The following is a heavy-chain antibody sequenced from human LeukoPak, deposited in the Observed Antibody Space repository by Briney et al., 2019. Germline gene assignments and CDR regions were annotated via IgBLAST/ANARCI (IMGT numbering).Heavy chain of an antibody. D-gene: IGHD5-12*01. V-gene: IGHV1-69*04. J-gene: IGHJ4*02. CDR1: GGTFSSYA. CDR2: IIPILGIA. CDR3: ARDPHDIVATTAPFDY. Sequence: WASVKVSCKASGGTFSSYAISWVRQAPGQGLEWMGRIIPILGIANYAQKFQGRVTITADKSTSTAYMELSSLRSEDTAVYYCARDPHDIVATTAPFDYWGQGTLVTVSS.